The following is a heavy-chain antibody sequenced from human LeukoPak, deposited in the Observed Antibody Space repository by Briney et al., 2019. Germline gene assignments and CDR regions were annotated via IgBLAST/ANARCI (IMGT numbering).Heavy chain of an antibody. J-gene: IGHJ4*02. V-gene: IGHV3-30*02. CDR2: IRYDGSNK. D-gene: IGHD5-24*01. Sequence: PGGSLRLSCAASGFTFSSYGMHWVRQAPGKGLEWVAFIRYDGSNKYYADSVKGRFTISRDNSKNTLYLQMNSLRAEDTAVYYCAKDLTVRWLQFAFDYWGQGTLVTVSS. CDR1: GFTFSSYG. CDR3: AKDLTVRWLQFAFDY.